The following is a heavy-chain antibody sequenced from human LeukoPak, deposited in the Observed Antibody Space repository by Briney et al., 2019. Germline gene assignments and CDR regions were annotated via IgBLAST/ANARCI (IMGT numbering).Heavy chain of an antibody. V-gene: IGHV1-2*04. D-gene: IGHD6-13*01. J-gene: IGHJ6*02. CDR1: GYTFSGYH. CDR2: INSATGAT. Sequence: ASVKVSCKASGYTFSGYHMHWVRQAPGQGLEWPGWINSATGATNYAQKFQGWVTMTRDTSISTVYMELSRLRSDDTAMYYCARDTAAVGTGVYYYYGMDVWGQGTTVTVSS. CDR3: ARDTAAVGTGVYYYYGMDV.